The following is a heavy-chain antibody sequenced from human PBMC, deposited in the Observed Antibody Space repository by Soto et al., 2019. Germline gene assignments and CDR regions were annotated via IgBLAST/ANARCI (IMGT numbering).Heavy chain of an antibody. CDR1: GYTFTSYG. D-gene: IGHD3-22*01. V-gene: IGHV1-18*01. CDR2: ISAHNGNT. CDR3: ARDHPTDYYDSSGYYYYYGMDV. J-gene: IGHJ6*02. Sequence: QVQLVQSGAEVKKPGASVKVSCKASGYTFTSYGISWVRQAPGQGLEWMGWISAHNGNTNYAQKLQGRVTMTTDTSTSTAYMELRSLRSDDTAVYYCARDHPTDYYDSSGYYYYYGMDVWGQGTTVTVSS.